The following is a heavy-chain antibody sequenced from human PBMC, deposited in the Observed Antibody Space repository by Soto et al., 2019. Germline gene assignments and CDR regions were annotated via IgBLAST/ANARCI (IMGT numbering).Heavy chain of an antibody. CDR3: ARGRRYCSSTSCYGDYYYYCGMDV. Sequence: SVKVSCKASGGTFSSYAISWVRQAPGHGLEWMGGIIPIFGTANYAQKFQGRVTITADESTSTAYMELSSLRSEDTAVYYCARGRRYCSSTSCYGDYYYYCGMDVWGQGTTVTVSS. V-gene: IGHV1-69*13. D-gene: IGHD2-2*01. CDR2: IIPIFGTA. J-gene: IGHJ6*02. CDR1: GGTFSSYA.